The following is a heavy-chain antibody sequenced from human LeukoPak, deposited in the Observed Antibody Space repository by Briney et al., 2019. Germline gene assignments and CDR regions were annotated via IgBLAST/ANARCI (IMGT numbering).Heavy chain of an antibody. CDR2: IYSGGST. Sequence: GGSLRLSCAASGFTVSSNYMSWVRQAPGKGLEWVSVIYSGGSTYYADSVKGRFTISRDNSKNTLYLQMNSLRAEDTAVYYCARVRSDYGDYVPYFDYWGQGTLVTVSS. D-gene: IGHD4-17*01. J-gene: IGHJ4*02. CDR1: GFTVSSNY. CDR3: ARVRSDYGDYVPYFDY. V-gene: IGHV3-53*01.